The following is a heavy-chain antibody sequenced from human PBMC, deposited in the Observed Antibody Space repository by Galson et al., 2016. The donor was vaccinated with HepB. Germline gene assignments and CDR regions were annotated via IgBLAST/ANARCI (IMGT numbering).Heavy chain of an antibody. CDR1: GYTFTSYG. CDR3: AAAVAGNFDY. Sequence: SVKVSCKASGYTFTSYGITWVRQAPGQGLEWMGGISAYNGNTNYAQKLQGRVTMTTDTSTSTAYMELRSLRSDDTAVYYCAAAVAGNFDYWGQGILVTVAS. J-gene: IGHJ4*02. D-gene: IGHD6-19*01. CDR2: ISAYNGNT. V-gene: IGHV1-18*04.